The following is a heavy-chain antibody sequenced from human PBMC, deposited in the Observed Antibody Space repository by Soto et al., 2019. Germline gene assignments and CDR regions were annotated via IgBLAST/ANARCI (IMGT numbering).Heavy chain of an antibody. CDR2: ITHSGSA. CDR3: ARSSVRGWSY. Sequence: QVQLQQWGAGLLKPSETLSLTCAVYGGSFSGYYWTWIRQPPEKGLEWIGEITHSGSANYNPSLKSRVTISVDTSKNQFSLNLNSVTAADTAVYYCARSSVRGWSYWGQGTLVTVSS. CDR1: GGSFSGYY. J-gene: IGHJ4*02. D-gene: IGHD3-10*02. V-gene: IGHV4-34*01.